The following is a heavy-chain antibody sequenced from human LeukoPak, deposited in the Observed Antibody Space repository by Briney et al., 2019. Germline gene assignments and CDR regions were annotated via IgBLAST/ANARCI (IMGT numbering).Heavy chain of an antibody. CDR1: GFTVITND. CDR3: ARGVEPLAANTLAY. V-gene: IGHV3-53*01. CDR2: LYSDGNT. Sequence: GGSLRLSCAASGFTVITNDMTWVRQAPGKGLEWVSVLYSDGNTKYADSVQGRFTISNDKSKNALYLEMNSLSPDDTAVYSCARGVEPLAANTLAYWGQGTLVTVSS. D-gene: IGHD1-14*01. J-gene: IGHJ4*02.